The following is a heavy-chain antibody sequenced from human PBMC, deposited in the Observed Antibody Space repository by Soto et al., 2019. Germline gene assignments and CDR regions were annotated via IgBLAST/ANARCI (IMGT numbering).Heavy chain of an antibody. D-gene: IGHD2-21*01. Sequence: QVQLQESGPGLVKPSGTLALTCTVSSGSVTISNWWSWVRQSPGKGLEGIGEMHQNGTTHYNPSLQSRVTMSLDKSRTHFSLNLNSVTAADTAVYYCACERLGDYQEVGWPPGAFWGRGTLVTVSS. CDR2: MHQNGTT. CDR1: SGSVTISNW. J-gene: IGHJ4*02. V-gene: IGHV4-4*02. CDR3: ACERLGDYQEVGWPPGAF.